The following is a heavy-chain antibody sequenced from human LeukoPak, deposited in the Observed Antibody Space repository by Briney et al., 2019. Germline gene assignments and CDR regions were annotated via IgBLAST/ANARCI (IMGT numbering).Heavy chain of an antibody. CDR3: GEGVAAPGTGVLSSFDT. J-gene: IGHJ5*02. CDR2: INSSGST. Sequence: PSEPLPLPSPASGASIGSNNWSWIRQPPGKGLEWIGFINSSGSTNYNPSLKSRFTISLDTSKNQFSLKLTFLTAADTAVYYCGEGVAAPGTGVLSSFDTWGQGALFTVSS. V-gene: IGHV4-59*01. CDR1: GASIGSNN. D-gene: IGHD6-13*01.